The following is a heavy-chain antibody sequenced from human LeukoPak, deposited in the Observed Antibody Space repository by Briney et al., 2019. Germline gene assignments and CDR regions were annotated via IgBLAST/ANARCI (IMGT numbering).Heavy chain of an antibody. J-gene: IGHJ4*02. Sequence: RTGVSLRLSCAASGFIFSDFCIHWVRQTPDKGLEWVAFIRYDESNTYYGDSVKRRFTISRDTSRNTVYLQMNSLRAEDTAVYYCARGLTYGRYITFDYWGQGTLVTVSS. CDR2: IRYDESNT. D-gene: IGHD4-17*01. V-gene: IGHV3-30*02. CDR3: ARGLTYGRYITFDY. CDR1: GFIFSDFC.